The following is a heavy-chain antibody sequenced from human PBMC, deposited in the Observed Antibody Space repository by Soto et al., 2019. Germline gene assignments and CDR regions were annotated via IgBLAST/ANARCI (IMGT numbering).Heavy chain of an antibody. D-gene: IGHD6-13*01. Sequence: SSDTLSLTCAVSGGSISSSNWWSWVRQPPGKGLEWIGEIYHSGSTNYNPSLKSRVTISVDKSKNQFSLKLSSVTAADTAVYYCARGYSSSWYDPEYYFDYWGQGTLVTVSS. CDR2: IYHSGST. J-gene: IGHJ4*02. CDR1: GGSISSSNW. V-gene: IGHV4-4*02. CDR3: ARGYSSSWYDPEYYFDY.